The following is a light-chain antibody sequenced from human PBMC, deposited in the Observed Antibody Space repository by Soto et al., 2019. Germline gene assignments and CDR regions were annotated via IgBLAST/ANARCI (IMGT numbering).Light chain of an antibody. CDR1: QSVSSN. V-gene: IGKV3-15*01. CDR2: GAS. Sequence: EIVMTQSPATLSVSPGERDTLSCRASQSVSSNLAWYQQKPGQAPRLLIYGASTRATGIPARFSGSGSGTEFTLTISSLQSEDFAVYYCQQYNNGPPIIFGPGTRLEIK. J-gene: IGKJ5*01. CDR3: QQYNNGPPII.